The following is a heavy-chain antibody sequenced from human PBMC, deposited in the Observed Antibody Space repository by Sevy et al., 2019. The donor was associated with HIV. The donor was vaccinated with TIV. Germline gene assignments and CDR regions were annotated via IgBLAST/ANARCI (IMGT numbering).Heavy chain of an antibody. D-gene: IGHD3-22*01. CDR2: IKKDGSEK. CDR3: AKEVRVSHDAFDI. V-gene: IGHV3-7*03. Sequence: GGSLRLSCAASGFSFNNFWMSWVRQAPGKGLEWVANIKKDGSEKYYVDSVKGRFTISRDNAQNSLYLQMNSLRAEDTAVYYCAKEVRVSHDAFDIWGQGTMVTVSS. J-gene: IGHJ3*02. CDR1: GFSFNNFW.